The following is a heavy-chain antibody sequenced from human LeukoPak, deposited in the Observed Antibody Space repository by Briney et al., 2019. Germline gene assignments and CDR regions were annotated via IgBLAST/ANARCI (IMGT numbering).Heavy chain of an antibody. CDR2: ISDDGNIK. CDR3: AKVDSSGWFDY. Sequence: GGSLRLSCAASGLIFSRDGMHWVRQAPGKGLEWVAVISDDGNIKYYADSVKGRFTISRDNSKNTLFLQMNSLRAEDTAVYYCAKVDSSGWFDYWGQGTLVTVSS. J-gene: IGHJ4*02. V-gene: IGHV3-30*18. D-gene: IGHD6-19*01. CDR1: GLIFSRDG.